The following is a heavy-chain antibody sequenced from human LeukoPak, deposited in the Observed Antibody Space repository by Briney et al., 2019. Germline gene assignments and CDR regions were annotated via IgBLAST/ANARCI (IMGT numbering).Heavy chain of an antibody. CDR3: ARASDRGSYYPYNYYYMDV. CDR1: GFTFSSYW. J-gene: IGHJ6*03. D-gene: IGHD1-26*01. V-gene: IGHV3-74*01. CDR2: ISTDASST. Sequence: GGSLRLSCAASGFTFSSYWMHWVRQAPGKGLVWVSRISTDASSTTYADSVKGRFTISRDNAKDTLYLQMNSLRAEDTAVYYCARASDRGSYYPYNYYYMDVRGKGTTVTISS.